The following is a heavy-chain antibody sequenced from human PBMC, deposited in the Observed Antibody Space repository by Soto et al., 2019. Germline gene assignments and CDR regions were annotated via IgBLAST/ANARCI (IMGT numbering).Heavy chain of an antibody. Sequence: SETLSLTCAVYGGSFSGYYWSWIRQPPGKGLEWIGEINHSGSTNYNPSLKSRVTISVDTSKNHFSLKLSSVTAADTAGYYCARAFNSSSFVGWFDPWGQGTLVTVSS. J-gene: IGHJ5*02. CDR3: ARAFNSSSFVGWFDP. CDR2: INHSGST. CDR1: GGSFSGYY. V-gene: IGHV4-34*01. D-gene: IGHD6-13*01.